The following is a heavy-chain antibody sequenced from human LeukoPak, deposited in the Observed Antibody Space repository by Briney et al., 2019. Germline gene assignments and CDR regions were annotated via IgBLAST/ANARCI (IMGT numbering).Heavy chain of an antibody. D-gene: IGHD3-22*01. J-gene: IGHJ4*02. Sequence: GGSLRLSCAASGFTFSDYYMSWIRQAPVKGLEWVSDISSSGSSIYYADSVKGRFAISRDNAKKSLYLQMNSLRAEDTAVYYCARGYDSSGYYYGVANYWGQGTLVTVSS. V-gene: IGHV3-11*04. CDR1: GFTFSDYY. CDR3: ARGYDSSGYYYGVANY. CDR2: ISSSGSSI.